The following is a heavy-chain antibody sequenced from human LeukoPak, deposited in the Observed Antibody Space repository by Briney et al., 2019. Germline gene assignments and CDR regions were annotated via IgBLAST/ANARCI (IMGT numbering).Heavy chain of an antibody. D-gene: IGHD1-26*01. Sequence: GGSLRLSCAASGFSFSDSGMHWVRQASGKGLEWVGHIRSKGDNYATVYAASVEGRFTISRDDSENTAYLQMNSLKTEDTAVYYCATFPSGSYSTYWGQGTLVTVSS. V-gene: IGHV3-73*01. CDR1: GFSFSDSG. J-gene: IGHJ4*02. CDR2: IRSKGDNYAT. CDR3: ATFPSGSYSTY.